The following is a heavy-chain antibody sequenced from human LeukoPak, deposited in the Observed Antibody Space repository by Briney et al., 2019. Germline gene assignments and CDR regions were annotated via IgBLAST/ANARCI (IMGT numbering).Heavy chain of an antibody. CDR1: GYTFTSYD. Sequence: ASVKVSCKASGYTFTSYDINWVRQATGQGLEWMGWMNPNSGNTGFAQKFQGRVTMTRNNSISTAYMELSSLRSEDTAVYYCARGGGYCSGGSCPYYFDYWGQGTLVTVSS. D-gene: IGHD2-15*01. CDR2: MNPNSGNT. CDR3: ARGGGYCSGGSCPYYFDY. V-gene: IGHV1-8*01. J-gene: IGHJ4*02.